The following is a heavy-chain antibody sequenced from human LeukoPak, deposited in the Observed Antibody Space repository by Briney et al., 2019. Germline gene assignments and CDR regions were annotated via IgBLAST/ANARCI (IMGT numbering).Heavy chain of an antibody. J-gene: IGHJ5*02. CDR3: VRDAAHGFAPA. V-gene: IGHV4-4*07. Sequence: SETLSLTCTVSGGSTSSYYWSWIRQPAGEGLEWIGRISSSGRTDYNPSLKSRVTMSVDTSKNQFSLKLTSVTAADTAVFYCVRDAAHGFAPAWGQGTQVTVSS. D-gene: IGHD3-16*01. CDR2: ISSSGRT. CDR1: GGSTSSYY.